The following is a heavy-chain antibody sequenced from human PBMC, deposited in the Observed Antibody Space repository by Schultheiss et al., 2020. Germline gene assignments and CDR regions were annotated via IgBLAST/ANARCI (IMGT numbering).Heavy chain of an antibody. CDR1: GFSLSTSGVG. CDR3: AHSLGIKPPYYCYGMDV. D-gene: IGHD1-14*01. CDR2: IYWDDDK. Sequence: SGPTLVKPTQTLTLTCTFSGFSLSTSGVGVGWIRQPPGKALEWLALIYWDDDKRYSPSLKSRLTITKDTSKNQVVLTMTNMDPVDTATYYCAHSLGIKPPYYCYGMDVWGKGTTVNVSS. V-gene: IGHV2-5*02. J-gene: IGHJ6*04.